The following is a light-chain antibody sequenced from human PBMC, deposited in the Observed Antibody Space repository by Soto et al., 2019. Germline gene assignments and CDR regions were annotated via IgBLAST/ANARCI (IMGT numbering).Light chain of an antibody. Sequence: EVVLTQSPGTLSLSPGERATLSCRASQSVSRSDLAWYQQKPGQAARLLIYGASIRATGIPDRFSGSGSGTDFTLTISRLEPEDFAVYYCQQYGSSSITFGQGTRLEIK. CDR1: QSVSRSD. CDR3: QQYGSSSIT. V-gene: IGKV3-20*01. J-gene: IGKJ5*01. CDR2: GAS.